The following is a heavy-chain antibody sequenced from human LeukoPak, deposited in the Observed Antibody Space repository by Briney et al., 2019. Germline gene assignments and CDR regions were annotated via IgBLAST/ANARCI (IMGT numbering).Heavy chain of an antibody. D-gene: IGHD5-18*01. Sequence: GESLKISCKGSGYRFTSYWIGWVRQMPGKGLEWMGLIYPGDSDTRYSPSFQGQVTISADKSISTAYLQWSSLKASDTAMYYCARHISPHGGYGPDILAFDIWGQGTMVTVSS. CDR1: GYRFTSYW. V-gene: IGHV5-51*01. CDR2: IYPGDSDT. J-gene: IGHJ3*02. CDR3: ARHISPHGGYGPDILAFDI.